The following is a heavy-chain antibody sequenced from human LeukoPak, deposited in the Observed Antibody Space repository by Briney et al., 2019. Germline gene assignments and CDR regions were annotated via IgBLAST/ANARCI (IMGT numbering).Heavy chain of an antibody. CDR3: ARDKVDYAYWYYGMDV. V-gene: IGHV3-30-3*01. CDR2: ISYDGSNK. J-gene: IGHJ6*02. CDR1: RFTFSNYA. Sequence: PGGSLRLSCAASRFTFSNYAMHWVRQAPGKGLEWVSVISYDGSNKYYADSVKGRFTISRDNSKNTLHLQMNSLGAEDTAVYYCARDKVDYAYWYYGMDVWGQGTTVTVSS. D-gene: IGHD4-17*01.